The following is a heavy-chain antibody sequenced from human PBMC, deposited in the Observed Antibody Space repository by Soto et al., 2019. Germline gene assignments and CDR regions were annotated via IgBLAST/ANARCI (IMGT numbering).Heavy chain of an antibody. V-gene: IGHV3-23*01. CDR1: GFTFSSHA. CDR3: AKVSSSWYAGFFDL. CDR2: LSGSGGSI. J-gene: IGHJ4*02. Sequence: GGSLRLSCTASGFTFSSHAMTWVRQAPGKGLEWVSGLSGSGGSIYYVDSVKGRFTISRDNSMNTLYLQMKSLRAEDTAVYYCAKVSSSWYAGFFDLWGQGTPVTVSS. D-gene: IGHD6-13*01.